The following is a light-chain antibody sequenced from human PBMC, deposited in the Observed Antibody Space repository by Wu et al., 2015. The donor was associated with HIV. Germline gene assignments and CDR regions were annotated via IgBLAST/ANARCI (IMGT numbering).Light chain of an antibody. Sequence: IQMIQSPSSVSASVGDTVSITCRASQDIATYLAWYQQRSLKAPSLLIYGASSLHSGVPSRFSATGSGAEFTLTIKNLRPEDFATYFCQQAYSLPLTFGPGTRVEV. J-gene: IGKJ4*01. CDR2: GAS. CDR1: QDIATY. V-gene: IGKV1-12*01. CDR3: QQAYSLPLT.